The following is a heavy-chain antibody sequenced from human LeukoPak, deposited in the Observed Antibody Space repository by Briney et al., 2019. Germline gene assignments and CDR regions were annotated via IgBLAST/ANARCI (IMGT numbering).Heavy chain of an antibody. CDR3: ARDTQYSGSYYYYGMDV. D-gene: IGHD1-26*01. J-gene: IGHJ6*02. Sequence: ASVTVSFTASGYTFTIYYMHWVRQAPGQGLEWMGIINPSGGSTSYAQKFQGRVTITRDTSTTTVYMELSSLRSEDTAVYYCARDTQYSGSYYYYGMDVWGQGTPVTVSS. V-gene: IGHV1-46*01. CDR2: INPSGGST. CDR1: GYTFTIYY.